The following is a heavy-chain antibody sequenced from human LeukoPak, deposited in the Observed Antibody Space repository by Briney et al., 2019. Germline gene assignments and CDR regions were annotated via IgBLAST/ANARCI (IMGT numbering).Heavy chain of an antibody. D-gene: IGHD2-2*03. CDR3: ARDNGYCSSTSCPNDAFDI. CDR1: GFTFSSYS. Sequence: GGSLRLSCAASGFTFSSYSMNWVRQAPGKGLEWVSSISSSSSYIYYADSVKGRFTISRDNAKNSLYLQMNSLRAEDTAVYYCARDNGYCSSTSCPNDAFDIWGQGTMVTVSS. CDR2: ISSSSSYI. J-gene: IGHJ3*02. V-gene: IGHV3-21*01.